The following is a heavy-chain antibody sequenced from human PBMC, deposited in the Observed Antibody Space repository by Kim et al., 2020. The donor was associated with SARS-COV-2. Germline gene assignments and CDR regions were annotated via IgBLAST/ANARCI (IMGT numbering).Heavy chain of an antibody. CDR3: AKASSREQWLVKG. D-gene: IGHD6-19*01. V-gene: IGHV3-30*02. J-gene: IGHJ6*02. Sequence: ADAVKGRFTISRDTSTSTLYLQMDNLRAEDTAVYYCAKASSREQWLVKGWGQGTTVTVSS.